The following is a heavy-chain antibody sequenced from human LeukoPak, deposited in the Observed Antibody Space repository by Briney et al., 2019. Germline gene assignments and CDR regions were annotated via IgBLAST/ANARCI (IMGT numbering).Heavy chain of an antibody. V-gene: IGHV4-39*01. CDR3: ARPRLVYDAWFDP. Sequence: PSETLSLTCTVSGGSISSSSYYWGWIRQPPGKGLEWLRSIYYSGSTYYNPSLKSRVTISVDTSKNQFSLKLSSVTAADTAVYYCARPRLVYDAWFDPWGQGTLVTVSS. J-gene: IGHJ5*02. CDR2: IYYSGST. D-gene: IGHD5/OR15-5a*01. CDR1: GGSISSSSYY.